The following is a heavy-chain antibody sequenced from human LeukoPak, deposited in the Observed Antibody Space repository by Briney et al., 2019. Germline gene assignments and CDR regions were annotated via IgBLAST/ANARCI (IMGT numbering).Heavy chain of an antibody. V-gene: IGHV3-15*01. CDR2: IMSKSDGGTV. CDR3: TTFVRH. J-gene: IGHJ4*02. Sequence: PGGSLRLSCAATGFTFINAWMSWVRQAPGKGLDWVAHIMSKSDGGTVDYAAHVKGRFIISRDDSKNTLYLQMNSLKTDDTAVYYCTTFVRHWGQGTLVTVSS. CDR1: GFTFINAW.